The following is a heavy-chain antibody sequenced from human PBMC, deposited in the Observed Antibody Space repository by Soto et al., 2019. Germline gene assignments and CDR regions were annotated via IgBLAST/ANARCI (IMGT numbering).Heavy chain of an antibody. CDR2: INRDGSEK. Sequence: GGSLRLSCAPSGFTFSSYSMNWVRQAPGKGLEWVSSINRDGSEKCYVDSVKGRFTISRDNAKNSLFLQMDSLRVEDTAVYYCARGFGDGWYGGPDYWGQGTLVTVSS. CDR3: ARGFGDGWYGGPDY. J-gene: IGHJ4*02. CDR1: GFTFSSYS. V-gene: IGHV3-7*01. D-gene: IGHD6-19*01.